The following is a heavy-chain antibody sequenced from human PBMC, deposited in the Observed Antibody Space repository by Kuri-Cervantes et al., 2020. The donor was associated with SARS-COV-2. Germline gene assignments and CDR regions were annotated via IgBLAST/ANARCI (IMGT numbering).Heavy chain of an antibody. D-gene: IGHD2-2*01. CDR3: ARDRPYCIRARCSRFDD. V-gene: IGHV1-3*01. CDR2: INAGNGDT. J-gene: IGHJ4*02. Sequence: ASVQVSCKASGYTFTSYDINCVRQATGQRLEWMGWINAGNGDTRYSQKFRGRVTITRDTSANTAYMVLRSLRSEDTALYYCARDRPYCIRARCSRFDDWGQGTLVTVSS. CDR1: GYTFTSYD.